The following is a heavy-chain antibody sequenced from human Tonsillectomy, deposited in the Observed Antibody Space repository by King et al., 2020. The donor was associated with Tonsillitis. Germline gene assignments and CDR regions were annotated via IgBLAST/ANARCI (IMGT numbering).Heavy chain of an antibody. CDR1: GGSLSGYY. Sequence: VQLQQWGAGLLKPSETLSLTCAVYGGSLSGYYWSWIRQPPGKGLEWIGEINYSGSTNYNPSLKSRVTISVDTSKNQFSLKLSSVTAADTAGYYCSRGYSNRYNWFDPWGQGALVTVSS. CDR2: INYSGST. D-gene: IGHD4-11*01. J-gene: IGHJ5*02. V-gene: IGHV4-34*01. CDR3: SRGYSNRYNWFDP.